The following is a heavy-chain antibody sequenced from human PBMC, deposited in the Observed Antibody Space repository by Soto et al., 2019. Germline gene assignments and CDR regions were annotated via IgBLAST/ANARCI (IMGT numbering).Heavy chain of an antibody. V-gene: IGHV3-23*01. CDR3: ARDATNCTNGVCYSDYYMDV. CDR2: ISGSGDST. CDR1: GFAFSTFA. D-gene: IGHD2-8*01. J-gene: IGHJ6*03. Sequence: GGSLRLSCAASGFAFSTFAMVWVRQAPGKGLEWVSSISGSGDSTYYADSVKGRFTISRDNSKNTLYLQMNSLRAEDTAVYYCARDATNCTNGVCYSDYYMDVWGKGTTVTVSS.